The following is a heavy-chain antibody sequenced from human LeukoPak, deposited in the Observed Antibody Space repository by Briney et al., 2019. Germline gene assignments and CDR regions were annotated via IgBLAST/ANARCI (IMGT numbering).Heavy chain of an antibody. D-gene: IGHD3-22*01. V-gene: IGHV3-23*01. CDR3: AKGYYYDTSDYYPIDAFDI. CDR2: ISGSGGSR. J-gene: IGHJ3*02. CDR1: GFTFTIYA. Sequence: GGSLRLSCAASGFTFTIYAMSGVRQAPGKGLEWVSGISGSGGSRYYADSVKGRVTISRDNSKSTQYLQMNSLRAEDTAVYYCAKGYYYDTSDYYPIDAFDIWGQGTMVTVSS.